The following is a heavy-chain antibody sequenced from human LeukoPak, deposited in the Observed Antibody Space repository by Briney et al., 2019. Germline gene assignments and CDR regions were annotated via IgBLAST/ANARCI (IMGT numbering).Heavy chain of an antibody. CDR1: GFTFSSYA. CDR2: ISYDGSNK. CDR3: ARNGIYQLHWVWFDP. D-gene: IGHD2-2*01. Sequence: PGGSLRLSCAASGFTFSSYAMPWVRQAPGKGLEWVAVISYDGSNKYYADSVKGRFTISRDNSKNTLYLQMNSLRAEDTAVYYCARNGIYQLHWVWFDPWGQGTLVTVSS. J-gene: IGHJ5*02. V-gene: IGHV3-30-3*01.